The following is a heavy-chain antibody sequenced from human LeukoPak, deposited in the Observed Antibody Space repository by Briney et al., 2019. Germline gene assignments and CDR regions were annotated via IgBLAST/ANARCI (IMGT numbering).Heavy chain of an antibody. Sequence: GGSLRLSCAASGFTFSSYAMSWVRQAPGKGLVWVSRINSDGSSTSYADSVKGRFTISRDNAKNTLYLQMNSLRAEDTAVYYCARVGYYYDSSGRGAFDIWGQGTMVTVSS. V-gene: IGHV3-74*01. J-gene: IGHJ3*02. CDR1: GFTFSSYA. CDR2: INSDGSST. D-gene: IGHD3-22*01. CDR3: ARVGYYYDSSGRGAFDI.